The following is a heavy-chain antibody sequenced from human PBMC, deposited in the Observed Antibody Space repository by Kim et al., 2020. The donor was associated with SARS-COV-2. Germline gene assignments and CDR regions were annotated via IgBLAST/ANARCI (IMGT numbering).Heavy chain of an antibody. Sequence: SETLSLTCTVSGGSISSSSYYWGWIRQPPGKGLEWIGSIYYSGSTYYNPSLKSRVTISVDTSKNQFSLKLSSVTAADTAVYYCASSRPLDPQLLWFGELLSDAFDIWGQGTMVTVSS. D-gene: IGHD3-10*01. J-gene: IGHJ3*02. V-gene: IGHV4-39*01. CDR2: IYYSGST. CDR1: GGSISSSSYY. CDR3: ASSRPLDPQLLWFGELLSDAFDI.